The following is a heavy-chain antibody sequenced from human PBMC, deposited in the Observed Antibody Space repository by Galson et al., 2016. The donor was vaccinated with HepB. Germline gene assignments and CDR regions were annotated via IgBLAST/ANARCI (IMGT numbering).Heavy chain of an antibody. J-gene: IGHJ3*02. Sequence: SETLSLTCTVSVDDGSFNYYNYYWAWIRQSPGQGLEWIGSINHRGNAHHNPSLKSRASMSADTSRKQLSLKLTSASAADTAVYYCARLGDNWNDRPEMSFDTWGQGTKVLVSS. V-gene: IGHV4-39*01. D-gene: IGHD1-1*01. CDR1: VDDGSFNYYNYY. CDR3: ARLGDNWNDRPEMSFDT. CDR2: INHRGNA.